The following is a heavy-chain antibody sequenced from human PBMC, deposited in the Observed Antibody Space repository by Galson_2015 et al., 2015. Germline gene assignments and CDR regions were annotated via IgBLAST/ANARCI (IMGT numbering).Heavy chain of an antibody. Sequence: SLRLSCAASGFTFGSYEMNWVRQAPGKGLEWISYITRSGTTKHYADSVKGRFTISRDNAKSSMFLEMNSLRADGTGVYYCAREGTSDGFDIWGQGTMVTVSS. V-gene: IGHV3-48*03. J-gene: IGHJ3*02. D-gene: IGHD3-10*01. CDR1: GFTFGSYE. CDR3: AREGTSDGFDI. CDR2: ITRSGTTK.